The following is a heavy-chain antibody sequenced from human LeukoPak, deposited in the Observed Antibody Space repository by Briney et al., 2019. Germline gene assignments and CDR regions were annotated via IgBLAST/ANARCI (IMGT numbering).Heavy chain of an antibody. CDR2: IRYDGSNK. V-gene: IGHV3-30*02. CDR3: AKSAEAEWHAAEGYHYYMDV. CDR1: GFTFRSYG. J-gene: IGHJ6*03. D-gene: IGHD6-19*01. Sequence: GGSLRLSCAASGFTFRSYGMHWVRQAPGKGLEWVAFIRYDGSNKYYIDSVKGRLTISRDNSKNTLYLQMDSLRPEDTAVYYCAKSAEAEWHAAEGYHYYMDVWGKGTTVTVSS.